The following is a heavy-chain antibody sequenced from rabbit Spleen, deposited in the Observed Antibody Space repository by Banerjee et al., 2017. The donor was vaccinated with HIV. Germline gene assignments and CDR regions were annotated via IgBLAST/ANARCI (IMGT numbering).Heavy chain of an antibody. CDR3: ARDTATSFSTYGMDL. CDR2: IDTGSRDFT. D-gene: IGHD1-1*01. J-gene: IGHJ6*01. CDR1: GFDFSAYTF. V-gene: IGHV1S45*01. Sequence: QEQLVESGGDLVQPGASLTLTCTASGFDFSAYTFMCWVRQAPGKGLEWIACIDTGSRDFTYYASWAKGRFTISKTSSTTVTLHMTSLTAADTATYFCARDTATSFSTYGMDLWGPGTLVTVS.